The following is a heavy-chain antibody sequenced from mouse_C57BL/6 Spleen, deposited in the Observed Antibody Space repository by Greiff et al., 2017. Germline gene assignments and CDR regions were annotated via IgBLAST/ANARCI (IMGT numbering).Heavy chain of an antibody. Sequence: VQLQQSGPELVKPGASVKISCKASGYSFTGYYMNWVKQSPEKSLEWIGEIIPSTGGTTYNQKFKAKATLTVAKSSSTAYMQLKSLTSEDSAVYYCARSSYYYGSSFAWFAYWGQGTLVTVSA. CDR2: IIPSTGGT. CDR1: GYSFTGYY. D-gene: IGHD1-1*01. CDR3: ARSSYYYGSSFAWFAY. V-gene: IGHV1-42*01. J-gene: IGHJ3*01.